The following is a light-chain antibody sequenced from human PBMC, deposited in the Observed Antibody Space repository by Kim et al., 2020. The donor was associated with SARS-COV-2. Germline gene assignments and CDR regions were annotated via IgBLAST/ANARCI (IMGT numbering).Light chain of an antibody. J-gene: IGLJ3*02. CDR1: SLRSYY. Sequence: LGPTFMITCQGDSLRSYYARWYQQTPGQAPVLVIYGKNNRPSGIPDRFSGSSSGNTASLTITGPQAEDDADYYCNSRDSSGNHWMFGGGTQLTVL. V-gene: IGLV3-19*01. CDR3: NSRDSSGNHWM. CDR2: GKN.